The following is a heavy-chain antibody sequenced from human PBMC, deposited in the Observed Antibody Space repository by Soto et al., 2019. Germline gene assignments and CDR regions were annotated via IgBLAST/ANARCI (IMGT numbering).Heavy chain of an antibody. D-gene: IGHD3-16*01. CDR3: AMVDVYVTPSPQDV. J-gene: IGHJ6*02. Sequence: QVQLVQSGAEVKNPGASVKVSCKASGYTFTRYGIGWARQAPGQGLEWMGWINTYNGNTSYAQNVQGRVTLTTDTSPSPAYMELRSLRSNDTAIYYCAMVDVYVTPSPQDVWGQGITVSVSS. V-gene: IGHV1-18*01. CDR2: INTYNGNT. CDR1: GYTFTRYG.